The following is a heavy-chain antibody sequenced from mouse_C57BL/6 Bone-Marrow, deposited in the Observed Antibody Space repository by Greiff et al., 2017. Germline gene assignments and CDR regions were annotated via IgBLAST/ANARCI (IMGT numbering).Heavy chain of an antibody. V-gene: IGHV5-16*01. Sequence: DVHLVESEGGLVQPGSSMKLSCTASGFTFSDYYMAWVRQVPEKGLEWVANINYDDSSTYYLDSLKSRFIISIDNAKKILYMQISSLKSEDTGTYYCAGVSIKVTSYYFDYWGQGTTLTVSS. J-gene: IGHJ2*01. CDR3: AGVSIKVTSYYFDY. CDR1: GFTFSDYY. CDR2: INYDDSST. D-gene: IGHD2-3*01.